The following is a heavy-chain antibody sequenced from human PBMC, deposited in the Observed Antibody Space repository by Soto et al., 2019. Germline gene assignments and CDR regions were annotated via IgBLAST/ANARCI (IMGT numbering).Heavy chain of an antibody. CDR1: GGSLSSYY. J-gene: IGHJ3*02. Sequence: SETLSLTCTFSGGSLSSYYWSWIRQPPGKGLEWIGYIFYSGSTNYNPSLKSRVTISVDTSKYHLSLKLSSVTAADTAVYYCARGGGYYDGSGYNHRDAFDIWGQGTMVTVSS. CDR3: ARGGGYYDGSGYNHRDAFDI. V-gene: IGHV4-59*01. D-gene: IGHD3-22*01. CDR2: IFYSGST.